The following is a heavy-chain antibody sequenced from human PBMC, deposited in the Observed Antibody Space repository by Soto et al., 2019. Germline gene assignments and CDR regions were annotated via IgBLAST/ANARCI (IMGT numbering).Heavy chain of an antibody. CDR2: ISSSSSYI. CDR3: ARDESQVVPAASYFDY. CDR1: GFTFSSYS. J-gene: IGHJ4*02. Sequence: PGGSLRLSCAASGFTFSSYSMNWVRQAPGKGLEWVSSISSSSSYIYYADSVKGRFTISRDNAKNSLYLQMNSLRAEDTAVYYCARDESQVVPAASYFDYWGQGTLVTVS. D-gene: IGHD2-2*01. V-gene: IGHV3-21*01.